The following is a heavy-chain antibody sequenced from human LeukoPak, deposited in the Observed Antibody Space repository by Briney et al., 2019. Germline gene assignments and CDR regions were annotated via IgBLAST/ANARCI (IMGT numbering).Heavy chain of an antibody. CDR3: ARCPSMVKGILSYNWFDP. Sequence: PGGSLRLSCAASGFTFSSYWMHWVRQAPGKGLVWVSRINSDGSSTSYADPVKGRFTISRDNAKNTLYLQMNSLRAEDTAVYYCARCPSMVKGILSYNWFDPWGQGTLVTVSS. CDR2: INSDGSST. V-gene: IGHV3-74*01. D-gene: IGHD5-18*01. CDR1: GFTFSSYW. J-gene: IGHJ5*02.